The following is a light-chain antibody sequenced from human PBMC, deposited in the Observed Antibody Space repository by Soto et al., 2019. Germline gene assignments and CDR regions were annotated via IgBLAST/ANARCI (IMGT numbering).Light chain of an antibody. Sequence: EIVLTQSPGTPSLSPGERATLSCRASQSVSSSYLAWYQQKPGQAPRLLIYGASSRATGIPDRFSGSGSGTDFTLTISRLEPEDFAVYYCQQYGSPKTFGQGTKVDIK. V-gene: IGKV3-20*01. J-gene: IGKJ1*01. CDR3: QQYGSPKT. CDR2: GAS. CDR1: QSVSSSY.